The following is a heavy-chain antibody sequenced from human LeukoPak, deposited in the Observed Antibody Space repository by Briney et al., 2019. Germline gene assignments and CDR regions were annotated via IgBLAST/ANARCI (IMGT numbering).Heavy chain of an antibody. J-gene: IGHJ6*02. CDR2: INPNSGGT. Sequence: GASVKVSFKASGYTFTGYYMHWVRQAPGQGLEWMGWINPNSGGTNYAQKFQGRVTMTRDTSISTAYMELSRLRSDDTAVYYCARSIAVAVDYYYYGMDVWGQGTTVTVSS. CDR3: ARSIAVAVDYYYYGMDV. D-gene: IGHD6-19*01. CDR1: GYTFTGYY. V-gene: IGHV1-2*02.